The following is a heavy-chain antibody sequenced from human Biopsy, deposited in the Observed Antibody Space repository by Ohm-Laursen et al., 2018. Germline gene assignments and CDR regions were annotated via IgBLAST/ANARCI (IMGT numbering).Heavy chain of an antibody. CDR1: GLAFSRSW. CDR2: INSDGTQK. V-gene: IGHV3-7*01. Sequence: SLRLSCAASGLAFSRSWMSWLRQTPGKGLEWVANINSDGTQKFYVDSVQCRFTISRNNTGNSVSLQMNSLRVEDTAVYFCARDPGWGALDYWGRGTLVTVSS. J-gene: IGHJ4*02. CDR3: ARDPGWGALDY. D-gene: IGHD6-19*01.